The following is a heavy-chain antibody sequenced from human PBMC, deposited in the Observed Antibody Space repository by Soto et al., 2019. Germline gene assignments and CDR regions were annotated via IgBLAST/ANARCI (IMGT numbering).Heavy chain of an antibody. CDR1: GYTFTSYG. CDR2: ISAYNGNT. CDR3: AETRYSSGWYDGWFDP. J-gene: IGHJ5*02. V-gene: IGHV1-18*01. Sequence: QVQLVQSGAEVKKPGASVKVSCKASGYTFTSYGISWVRQAPGQGLEWMGWISAYNGNTNYAQKLQGRVTMTTDTSTSTADMELRSLRSDDTAVYYCAETRYSSGWYDGWFDPWGQGTLVTVSS. D-gene: IGHD6-19*01.